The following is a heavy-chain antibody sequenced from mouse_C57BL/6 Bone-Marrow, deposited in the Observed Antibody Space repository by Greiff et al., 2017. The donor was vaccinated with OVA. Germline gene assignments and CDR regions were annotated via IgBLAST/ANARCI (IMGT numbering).Heavy chain of an antibody. Sequence: EVKLMESGGGLVKPGGSLKLSCAASGFTFSSYAMSWVRQTPEKRLEWVATISDGGSYTYYPDNVKGRFTISRDNAKNNLYLQMSHLKSEDTAMYYCARASAQALDYWGQGTTLTVSS. CDR2: ISDGGSYT. CDR3: ARASAQALDY. D-gene: IGHD3-2*02. V-gene: IGHV5-4*03. CDR1: GFTFSSYA. J-gene: IGHJ2*01.